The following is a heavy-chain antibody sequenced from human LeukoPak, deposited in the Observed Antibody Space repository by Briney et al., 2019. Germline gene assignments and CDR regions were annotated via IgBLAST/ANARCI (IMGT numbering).Heavy chain of an antibody. D-gene: IGHD4-11*01. V-gene: IGHV1-8*01. CDR3: ATRGPSYSSDAFDI. J-gene: IGHJ3*02. CDR2: MNPNSGNT. Sequence: ASVKVSCKASGYTFTSYDINWVRQATGQGLEWMGWMNPNSGNTGYAQKFQGRVTMTRNTSISTAYMELSSLRSEDTAVYYCATRGPSYSSDAFDIWGQGTMVTVSS. CDR1: GYTFTSYD.